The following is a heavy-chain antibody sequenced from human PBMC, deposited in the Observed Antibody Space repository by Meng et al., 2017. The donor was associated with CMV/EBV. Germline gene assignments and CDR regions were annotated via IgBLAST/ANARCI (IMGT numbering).Heavy chain of an antibody. CDR3: AKALVRATGGAQGYYGMDV. CDR1: GFTFSSYG. J-gene: IGHJ6*02. CDR2: IRYDGSNK. V-gene: IGHV3-30*02. Sequence: GESLKISCAASGFTFSSYGMHWVRQAPGKGLEWVAFIRYDGSNKYYADSVKGRFTTSRDNSKNTLYLQMDSLRVEDTAVYYCAKALVRATGGAQGYYGMDVWGQGTTVTVSS. D-gene: IGHD1-26*01.